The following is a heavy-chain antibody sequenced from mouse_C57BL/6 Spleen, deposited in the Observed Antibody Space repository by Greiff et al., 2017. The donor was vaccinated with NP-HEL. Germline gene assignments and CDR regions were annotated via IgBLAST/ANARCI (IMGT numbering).Heavy chain of an antibody. CDR3: ARHEENYRAMDY. D-gene: IGHD2-14*01. J-gene: IGHJ4*01. Sequence: VQLQQSGAELVKPGASVKLSCKASGYTFTEYSIHWVKQRPGQGLEWIGCFYPGSGSIKNNEKFKDKATLTVDKCSSTIYMELSRVTSEDSTVYFCARHEENYRAMDYWGQGTSVTVSS. CDR1: GYTFTEYS. V-gene: IGHV1-62-2*01. CDR2: FYPGSGSI.